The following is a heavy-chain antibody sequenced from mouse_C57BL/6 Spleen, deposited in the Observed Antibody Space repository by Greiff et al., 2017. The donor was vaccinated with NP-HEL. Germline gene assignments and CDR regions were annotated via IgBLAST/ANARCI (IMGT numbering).Heavy chain of an antibody. V-gene: IGHV1-82*01. J-gene: IGHJ4*01. CDR3: ARMGYAMDY. CDR2: IYPGDGDT. CDR1: GYAFSSSW. Sequence: QVQLQQSGPELVKPGASVKISCKASGYAFSSSWMNWVKQRPGKGLEWIGRIYPGDGDTNYNGKFKGKATLTADKSSSTAYMQLSSLTSEDSAVYFCARMGYAMDYWGQGTSVTVSS.